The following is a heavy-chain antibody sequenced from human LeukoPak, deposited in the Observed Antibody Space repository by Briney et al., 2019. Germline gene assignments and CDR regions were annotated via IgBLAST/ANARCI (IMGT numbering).Heavy chain of an antibody. D-gene: IGHD3-22*01. V-gene: IGHV3-30-3*01. CDR2: ISHDGSNK. CDR3: AKAPTKEEEWLLLNYFDY. CDR1: GFTFSSYA. Sequence: PGGSLRLSCAASGFTFSSYAMHWVRQAPGKGLEWVAVISHDGSNKYYADSVKGRFTISRDNSKNTLYLQMNSLRAEDTAVYYCAKAPTKEEEWLLLNYFDYWGQGTLVTVSS. J-gene: IGHJ4*02.